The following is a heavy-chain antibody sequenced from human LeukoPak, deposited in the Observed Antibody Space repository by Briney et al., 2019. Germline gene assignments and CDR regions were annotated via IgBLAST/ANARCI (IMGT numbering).Heavy chain of an antibody. D-gene: IGHD3-10*02. CDR1: GFTFSRYA. Sequence: GGSLRLSCAASGFTFSRYAMTWVRQAPGKGLEWVSSISSSSSYIYYADSVKGRFTISRDNAKNSLYLQMNSLRAEDTAVYYCAELGITMIGGVWGKGTTVTISS. J-gene: IGHJ6*04. CDR3: AELGITMIGGV. V-gene: IGHV3-21*01. CDR2: ISSSSSYI.